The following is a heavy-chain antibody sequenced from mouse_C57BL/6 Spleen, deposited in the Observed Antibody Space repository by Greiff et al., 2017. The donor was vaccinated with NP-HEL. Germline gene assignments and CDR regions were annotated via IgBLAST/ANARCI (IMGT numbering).Heavy chain of an antibody. D-gene: IGHD4-1*01. J-gene: IGHJ3*01. CDR1: GYAFSSYW. V-gene: IGHV1-80*01. CDR3: ARSPNWDAWFAY. Sequence: VQLKESGAELVKPGASVKISCKASGYAFSSYWMNWVKQRPGKGLEWIGQIYPGDGDTNYNGKFKGKATLTADKSSSTAYMQLSSLTSEDSAVYFCARSPNWDAWFAYWGQGTLVTVSA. CDR2: IYPGDGDT.